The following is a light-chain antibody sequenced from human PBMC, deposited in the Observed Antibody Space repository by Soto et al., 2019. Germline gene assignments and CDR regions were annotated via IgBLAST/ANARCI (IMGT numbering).Light chain of an antibody. V-gene: IGLV2-23*01. CDR3: CSYAGSGTFVV. Sequence: QSVLTQPASVSGSPGQSITISCTGTSSDVGSYNLVSWYQQHPGKAPKLMIYEGSKRPSGVSNRFSGSKSGNTASLTISGFQAEDEADYYCCSYAGSGTFVVFGGGTKLTVL. CDR2: EGS. J-gene: IGLJ2*01. CDR1: SSDVGSYNL.